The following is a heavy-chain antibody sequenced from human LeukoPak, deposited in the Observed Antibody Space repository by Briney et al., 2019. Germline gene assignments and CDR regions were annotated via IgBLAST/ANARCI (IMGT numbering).Heavy chain of an antibody. CDR1: GASMTTSY. CDR3: VRTARAFDY. J-gene: IGHJ4*02. CDR2: IYYAGGT. Sequence: PSETLSLTCSVSGASMTTSYWSWVRQPPGKGLEVIGYIYYAGGTNHNPSLRSRVTLSLDTSKNQFSLELRSVTAADTAVYYCVRTARAFDYWGQGILVTVAS. V-gene: IGHV4-59*13. D-gene: IGHD3-10*01.